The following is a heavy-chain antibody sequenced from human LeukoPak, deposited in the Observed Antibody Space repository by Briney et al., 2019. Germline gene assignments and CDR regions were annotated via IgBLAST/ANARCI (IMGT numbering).Heavy chain of an antibody. CDR2: IIPIFGTA. V-gene: IGHV1-69*05. Sequence: SVKVSCKASGGTFSSYAISWVRQAPGQGLEWMGRIIPIFGTANYAQKFQGRVTITTDESTSTAYMELRSLRSDDTAMYYCARDQGDGYNWGTFDIWGQGTMVTVSS. CDR3: ARDQGDGYNWGTFDI. J-gene: IGHJ3*02. D-gene: IGHD5-24*01. CDR1: GGTFSSYA.